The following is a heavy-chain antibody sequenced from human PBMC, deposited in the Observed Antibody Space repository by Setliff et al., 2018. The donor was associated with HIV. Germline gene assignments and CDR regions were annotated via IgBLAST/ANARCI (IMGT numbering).Heavy chain of an antibody. D-gene: IGHD2-2*01. J-gene: IGHJ1*01. Sequence: GGSLRLSCAASGFTFSNAWMNWVRQAPGKGLEWVARLRSKIDGGTTEYAAPVKGRFTISRDDSINTLYLQMNSLKTEDTAVYYCTTKPPAADFQHWGQGTLVTV. V-gene: IGHV3-15*07. CDR1: GFTFSNAW. CDR2: LRSKIDGGTT. CDR3: TTKPPAADFQH.